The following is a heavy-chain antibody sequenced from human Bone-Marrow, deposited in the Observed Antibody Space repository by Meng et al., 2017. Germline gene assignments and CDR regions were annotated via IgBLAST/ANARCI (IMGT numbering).Heavy chain of an antibody. J-gene: IGHJ4*02. V-gene: IGHV4-39*01. CDR2: IDYSGST. D-gene: IGHD5-18*01. CDR1: GGSISSADYY. Sequence: QVQLQESGPGLVKPSQTLSLTCTVSGGSISSADYYWGWIRQPPGKALEWTGSIDYSGSTYYNPSLKSRVTISADTSKNQFSLKLSSVTAADTAVYYCVRHKYNYGQSPFDYWGQGTLVTVSS. CDR3: VRHKYNYGQSPFDY.